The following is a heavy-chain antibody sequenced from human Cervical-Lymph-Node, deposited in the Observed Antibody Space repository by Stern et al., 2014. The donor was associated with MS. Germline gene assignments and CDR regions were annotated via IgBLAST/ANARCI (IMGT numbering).Heavy chain of an antibody. J-gene: IGHJ3*01. Sequence: EVQLEESGGGLVKPGGSLRLSCAASGFTFTSYTFNWVRQAPGKGLEWLSSISPSGSHIFYADSVKDRFTISRENANNSLYLQMNSLRAEDTALYYCARFTTVTPGDALDLWGQGTVVTVSS. D-gene: IGHD4-17*01. CDR2: ISPSGSHI. CDR1: GFTFTSYT. V-gene: IGHV3-21*01. CDR3: ARFTTVTPGDALDL.